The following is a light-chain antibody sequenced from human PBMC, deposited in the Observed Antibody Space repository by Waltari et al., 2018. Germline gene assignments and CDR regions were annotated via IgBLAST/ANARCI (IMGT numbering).Light chain of an antibody. CDR1: QSVGRT. Sequence: IVLTQSPGTLSLSPGERAPLPCRASQSVGRTLAWYQQKPGQAPRLLIYGASIRATGIPDRFSGDGSGTDFSLGINRLEPEDFAVYYCQHYVSLPATFGQGTKVEIK. V-gene: IGKV3-20*01. CDR3: QHYVSLPAT. J-gene: IGKJ1*01. CDR2: GAS.